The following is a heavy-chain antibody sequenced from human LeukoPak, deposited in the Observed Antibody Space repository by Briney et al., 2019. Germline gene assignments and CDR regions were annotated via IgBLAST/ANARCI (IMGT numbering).Heavy chain of an antibody. V-gene: IGHV3-21*01. Sequence: PGGPLRLSCAASGFTFSSYAMSWVRQAPGKGLEWVSTISSSRSSYIYYADSVKGRFTISRDNAKNSLYLQMNSLRAEDTAVYYCARDPPSFQYWGQGTLVTVSA. CDR1: GFTFSSYA. CDR3: ARDPPSFQY. J-gene: IGHJ1*01. CDR2: ISSSRSSYI.